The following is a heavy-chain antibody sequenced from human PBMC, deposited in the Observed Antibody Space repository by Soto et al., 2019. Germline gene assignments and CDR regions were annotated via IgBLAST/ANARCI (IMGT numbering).Heavy chain of an antibody. CDR3: TRDQRYFDWFSTANFDY. Sequence: PGGPLRLSCTASGFTFGDYAMSWFRQAPGKGLEWVGFIRSKAYGGTTEYAASVKGRFTISRDDSKSIAYLQMNSLKTEDTAVYYCTRDQRYFDWFSTANFDYWGQGTLVTVSS. V-gene: IGHV3-49*03. D-gene: IGHD3-9*01. CDR1: GFTFGDYA. CDR2: IRSKAYGGTT. J-gene: IGHJ4*02.